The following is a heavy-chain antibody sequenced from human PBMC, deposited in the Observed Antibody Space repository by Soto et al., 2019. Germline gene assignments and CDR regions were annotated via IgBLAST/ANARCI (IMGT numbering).Heavy chain of an antibody. CDR2: INPNSGGT. J-gene: IGHJ3*02. CDR1: GYTFTGYY. Sequence: SVKVSCKASGYTFTGYYMHWVRQAPGQGLEWMGWINPNSGGTNYAQKFQGWVTMTRDTSISTAYMELSRLRSDDTAVYYCARDPIVGATAFDIWGQGTMVTVSS. D-gene: IGHD1-26*01. CDR3: ARDPIVGATAFDI. V-gene: IGHV1-2*04.